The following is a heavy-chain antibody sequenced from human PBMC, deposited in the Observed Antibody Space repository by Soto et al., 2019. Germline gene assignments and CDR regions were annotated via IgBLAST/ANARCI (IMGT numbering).Heavy chain of an antibody. D-gene: IGHD4-17*01. J-gene: IGHJ4*02. CDR3: ARAGDDYGDSATPYYFDY. CDR2: IYHSGST. CDR1: GGSISSGGYS. Sequence: SETLSLTCAVSGGSISSGGYSWSWIRQPPGKGLEWIGYIYHSGSTYYNPSLKSRVTISVDRSKNQFSLKLSSVTAADTAVYYCARAGDDYGDSATPYYFDYWGQGTLVTVSS. V-gene: IGHV4-30-2*01.